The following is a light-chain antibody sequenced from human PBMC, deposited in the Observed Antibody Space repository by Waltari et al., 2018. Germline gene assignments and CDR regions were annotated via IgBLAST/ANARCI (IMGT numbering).Light chain of an antibody. V-gene: IGLV3-19*01. J-gene: IGLJ2*01. Sequence: TQDPAVSVALGQTVSLTCQGASLRSYYASWYQQRPGQAPTLVMYDKNSRPSGIPDRFSASSSDNTASLTITGAQAEDEAYYYCHSRDASGVGGAFGGGTKLTVL. CDR2: DKN. CDR3: HSRDASGVGGA. CDR1: SLRSYY.